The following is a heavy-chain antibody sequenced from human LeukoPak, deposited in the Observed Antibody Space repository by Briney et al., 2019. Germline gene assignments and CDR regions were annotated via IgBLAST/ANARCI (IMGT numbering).Heavy chain of an antibody. D-gene: IGHD6-19*01. CDR2: IYYSGTT. Sequence: PSETLSLTCTVSGGSISSYYWSWIRQPPGKGLEGIGYIYYSGTTKYNPSLKSRVTISVDTSKNQFSLKLSSVTAADTDVYYCARGKVVAGTPGQNSWDYWGQGTLVTVSS. V-gene: IGHV4-59*12. CDR3: ARGKVVAGTPGQNSWDY. J-gene: IGHJ4*02. CDR1: GGSISSYY.